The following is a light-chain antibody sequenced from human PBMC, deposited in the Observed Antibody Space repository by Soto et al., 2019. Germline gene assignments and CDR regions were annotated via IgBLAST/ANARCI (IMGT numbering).Light chain of an antibody. CDR2: GAS. CDR1: QSVTNN. V-gene: IGKV3-15*01. Sequence: EIVMTQSPATLSVSPGERATLSCRASQSVTNNLAWYQQKPGQAPRLLIFGASALAAAIPDRFSGSGSGTDFTLYISTLQSEDFAVYYCQQYHNWPRTFGQGTRVELK. J-gene: IGKJ1*01. CDR3: QQYHNWPRT.